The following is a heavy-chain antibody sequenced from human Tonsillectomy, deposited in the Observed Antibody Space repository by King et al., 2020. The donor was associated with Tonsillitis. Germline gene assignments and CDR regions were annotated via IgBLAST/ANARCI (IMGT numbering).Heavy chain of an antibody. CDR1: GFTFSNAW. CDR3: TTEKVLEGFDY. D-gene: IGHD2-8*02. Sequence: VQLVESGGGLVKPGGSLRLSCEASGFTFSNAWMSWVRQAPGKGLEWVGRINSKTDGGTTDYAAPVKGRFTISRDDSKNTLYLQMNSLKTEDTAVYYCTTEKVLEGFDYWGQGTLVTVSS. J-gene: IGHJ4*02. V-gene: IGHV3-15*01. CDR2: INSKTDGGTT.